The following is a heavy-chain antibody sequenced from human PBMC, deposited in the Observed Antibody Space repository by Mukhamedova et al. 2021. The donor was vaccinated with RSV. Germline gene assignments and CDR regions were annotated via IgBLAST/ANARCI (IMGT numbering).Heavy chain of an antibody. D-gene: IGHD7-27*01. Sequence: GRFTISRDNAKNSLYLQMSSPRAEDTAVYYCARDPLGRYFDYWGQGTLVTVSS. CDR3: ARDPLGRYFDY. J-gene: IGHJ4*02. V-gene: IGHV3-11*01.